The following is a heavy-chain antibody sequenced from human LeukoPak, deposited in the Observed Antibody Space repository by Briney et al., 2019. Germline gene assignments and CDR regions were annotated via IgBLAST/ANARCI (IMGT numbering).Heavy chain of an antibody. CDR2: ISSSSSYI. D-gene: IGHD2-15*01. V-gene: IGHV3-21*01. CDR1: GFTYSSYS. CDR3: AKAELGYCSGGRCSGWAPFDH. J-gene: IGHJ4*02. Sequence: GGSLRLSCAASGFTYSSYSMNWVRQAPGKGLEWVSSISSSSSYIYYADSVKGRFTISRDNAKNSLYLQMNSLRAEDTAVYYCAKAELGYCSGGRCSGWAPFDHWGQGTLVTVSS.